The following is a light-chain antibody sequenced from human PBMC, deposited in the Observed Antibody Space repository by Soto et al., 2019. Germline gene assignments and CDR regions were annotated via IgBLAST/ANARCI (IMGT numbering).Light chain of an antibody. CDR1: QDISKY. V-gene: IGKV1-33*01. CDR2: DAS. CDR3: QQYGNLPYS. J-gene: IGKJ2*03. Sequence: DVQVTQSPSSLSASVGDRVTITCQASQDISKYLNWYQEKPGRAPKLLIYDASNLETGVPSRFSGGGSGTYFTFTISSLQPEDIATYNCQQYGNLPYSFGQGTKLEMK.